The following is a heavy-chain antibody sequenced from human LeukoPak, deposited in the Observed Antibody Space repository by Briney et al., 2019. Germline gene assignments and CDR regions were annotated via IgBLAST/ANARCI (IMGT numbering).Heavy chain of an antibody. CDR1: GFTFSSYG. Sequence: GGSLRLSCAASGFTFSSYGMHWVRQAPGKGLEWVTFIRYDGINKYYADSVKGRFTISRDNAKNSLYLQMNSLRAEDTAVYYCAKAPVTSCRGAFCYPFDYWGQGTLVTVSS. J-gene: IGHJ4*02. V-gene: IGHV3-30*02. D-gene: IGHD2-15*01. CDR3: AKAPVTSCRGAFCYPFDY. CDR2: IRYDGINK.